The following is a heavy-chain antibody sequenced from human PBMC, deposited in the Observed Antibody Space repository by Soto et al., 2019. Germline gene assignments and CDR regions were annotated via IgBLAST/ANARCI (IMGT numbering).Heavy chain of an antibody. Sequence: EVQLVESGGGLVQPGGSLRLSCAASGFTVSSNYMSWVRQAPGKGLEWVSVSDSGGSTYYADSVKGRFTSSRDNSKNTLYLQLTSLRAADTAVYYCAVRVVPAATIFAYWGQGTLVPVSS. CDR1: GFTVSSNY. CDR2: SDSGGST. D-gene: IGHD2-2*01. J-gene: IGHJ4*02. CDR3: AVRVVPAATIFAY. V-gene: IGHV3-66*01.